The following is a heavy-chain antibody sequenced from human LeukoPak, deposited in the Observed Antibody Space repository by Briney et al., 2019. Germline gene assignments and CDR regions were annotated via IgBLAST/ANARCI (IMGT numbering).Heavy chain of an antibody. J-gene: IGHJ5*02. CDR1: GYTFTSYY. Sequence: GASVKVSRTASGYTFTSYYMHWVRQAPGQGLEWMGIINPSGGSTSYAQKFQGRVTMTRDTSTSTVYMELSSLRSEDTAVYYCARGHREDWFDPWGQGTLVTVSS. CDR2: INPSGGST. CDR3: ARGHREDWFDP. D-gene: IGHD5-24*01. V-gene: IGHV1-46*01.